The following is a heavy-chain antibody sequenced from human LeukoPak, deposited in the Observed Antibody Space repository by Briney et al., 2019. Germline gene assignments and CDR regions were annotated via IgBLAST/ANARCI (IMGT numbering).Heavy chain of an antibody. V-gene: IGHV4-34*01. CDR3: ARDYSGYDFFWFDP. Sequence: SETLSLTCAVYGGSFSGYYWSWIRQPPGKGLEWIGEINHSGSTNYNPSLKSRVTISVDTSKNQFSLKLSSVTAADTAVYYCARDYSGYDFFWFDPWGQGTLVTVSS. D-gene: IGHD5-12*01. J-gene: IGHJ5*02. CDR2: INHSGST. CDR1: GGSFSGYY.